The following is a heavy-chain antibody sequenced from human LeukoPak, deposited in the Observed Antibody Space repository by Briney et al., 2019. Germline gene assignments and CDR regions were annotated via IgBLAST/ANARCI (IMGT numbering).Heavy chain of an antibody. J-gene: IGHJ4*02. V-gene: IGHV3-21*01. Sequence: GGSLRLSCAASGFTFSSYAMNWVRQAPGKGLEWVSSISSSSSYIYYADSVKGRFTISRDNAKNSLYLQMNSLRAEDTAVYYCARDPTYYYDSSGYDYWGQGTLVTVSS. CDR2: ISSSSSYI. D-gene: IGHD3-22*01. CDR3: ARDPTYYYDSSGYDY. CDR1: GFTFSSYA.